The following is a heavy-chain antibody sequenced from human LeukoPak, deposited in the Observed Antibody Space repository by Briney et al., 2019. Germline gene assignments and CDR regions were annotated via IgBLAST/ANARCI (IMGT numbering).Heavy chain of an antibody. CDR3: ARHKDWLTPYLDY. D-gene: IGHD3/OR15-3a*01. CDR1: GGSISSSY. Sequence: PSETLSLTCTVSGGSISSSYCSWIRQPAGKGLEWIGRIYTTGSTDSTDFNPSLKSRVTISVDTSKNQFSLKLNSVTAADTAVYYCARHKDWLTPYLDYWGQGTLVTVSS. J-gene: IGHJ4*02. V-gene: IGHV4-4*07. CDR2: IYTTGSTDST.